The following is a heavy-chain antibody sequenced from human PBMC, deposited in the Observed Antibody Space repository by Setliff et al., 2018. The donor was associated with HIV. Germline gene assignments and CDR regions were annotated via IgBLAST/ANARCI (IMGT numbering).Heavy chain of an antibody. CDR2: IQYDESNK. Sequence: GGSLRLSCVVSGLTFSSYGFHWVRQAPGKGLDWVSFIQYDESNKYYGDSVRGRFTISRDNAKNSLYLQMNSLRAEDTAVYYCANMQWASNAWYSFDYWGQGALVTVSS. J-gene: IGHJ4*02. CDR3: ANMQWASNAWYSFDY. CDR1: GLTFSSYG. V-gene: IGHV3-30*02. D-gene: IGHD6-19*01.